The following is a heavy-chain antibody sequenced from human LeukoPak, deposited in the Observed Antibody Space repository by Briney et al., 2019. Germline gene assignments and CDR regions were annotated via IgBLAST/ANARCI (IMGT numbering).Heavy chain of an antibody. CDR1: GYTFTSYG. CDR3: ARTFVVVTANDAFDI. D-gene: IGHD2-21*02. Sequence: GASVKVSCKASGYTFTSYGISWVRQAPGQGLEWMGWISAYNGNTNYAQKLQGRVTMTTDTSTSTAYMELRSLRSDDTAVYYCARTFVVVTANDAFDIWGQGTMVTVSS. V-gene: IGHV1-18*01. CDR2: ISAYNGNT. J-gene: IGHJ3*02.